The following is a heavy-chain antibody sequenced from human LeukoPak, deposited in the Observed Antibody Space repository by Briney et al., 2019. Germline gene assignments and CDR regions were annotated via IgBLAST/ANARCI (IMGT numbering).Heavy chain of an antibody. Sequence: ASVKVSCKASGYIFTSYFMHWVRQAPGQGLEWMGLINPSGGSTRYAQKFQGRVTMTRDMSTSTAYMELRSLRSDDTAVYYCARITQTDYDFDYWGQGTLVIVSS. D-gene: IGHD4-17*01. V-gene: IGHV1-46*01. J-gene: IGHJ4*02. CDR2: INPSGGST. CDR3: ARITQTDYDFDY. CDR1: GYIFTSYF.